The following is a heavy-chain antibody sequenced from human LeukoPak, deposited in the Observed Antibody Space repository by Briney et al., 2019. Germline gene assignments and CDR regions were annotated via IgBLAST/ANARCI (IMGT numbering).Heavy chain of an antibody. CDR3: AREVGVVPGANHYYYYGMDV. CDR2: ISSSGSYI. Sequence: GGSLRLSCAASAFTFSSYSMNWVRQAPGKGLEWVSSISSSGSYIYYADSVKGRFTISRDNAKNSLYLQMSSLRAEDTAVYYCAREVGVVPGANHYYYYGMDVWGQGTTVTVSS. V-gene: IGHV3-21*01. D-gene: IGHD4/OR15-4a*01. J-gene: IGHJ6*02. CDR1: AFTFSSYS.